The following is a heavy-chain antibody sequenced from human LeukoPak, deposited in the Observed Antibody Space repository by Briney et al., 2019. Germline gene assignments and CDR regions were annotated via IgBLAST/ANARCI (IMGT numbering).Heavy chain of an antibody. CDR3: AREVVTANFDY. V-gene: IGHV4-59*01. Sequence: SETLSLTCTVSGGSISSYYWSWLRQPPGNGLEWSGYIYYSGSTNYNPSLKSRVTISVDTSKNQFSLKLSSVTAADTAVYYCAREVVTANFDYWGQGTLVTVSS. J-gene: IGHJ4*02. D-gene: IGHD2-21*02. CDR2: IYYSGST. CDR1: GGSISSYY.